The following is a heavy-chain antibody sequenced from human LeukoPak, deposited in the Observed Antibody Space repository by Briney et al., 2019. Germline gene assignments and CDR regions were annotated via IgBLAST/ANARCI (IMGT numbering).Heavy chain of an antibody. CDR1: GFTFSSYT. J-gene: IGHJ4*02. CDR3: ARDTSSDY. CDR2: ISSSSSYI. V-gene: IGHV3-21*01. Sequence: GGSLRLSCAASGFTFSSYTMNWVRQAPGKGLEWVSSISSSSSYIYYADSVKGRFTISRNNARNSLYLQMNSLRAEDTAVYYCARDTSSDYWGQGTLVTVSS.